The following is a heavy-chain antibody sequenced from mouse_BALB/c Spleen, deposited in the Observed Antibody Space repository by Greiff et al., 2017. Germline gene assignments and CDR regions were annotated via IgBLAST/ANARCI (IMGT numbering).Heavy chain of an antibody. D-gene: IGHD1-2*01. V-gene: IGHV1-80*01. Sequence: QVQLQQSGAELVRPGSSVKISCKASGYAFSSYWMNWVKQRPGQGLEWIGQIYPGDGDTNYNGKFKGKATLTADKSSSTAYMQLSSLTSEDSAVYFCARLGHYYGYFDYWGQGTLVTVSA. CDR1: GYAFSSYW. J-gene: IGHJ3*01. CDR3: ARLGHYYGYFDY. CDR2: IYPGDGDT.